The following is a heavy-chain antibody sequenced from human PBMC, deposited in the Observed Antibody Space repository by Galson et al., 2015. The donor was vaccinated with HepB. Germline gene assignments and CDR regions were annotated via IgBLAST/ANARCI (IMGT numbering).Heavy chain of an antibody. CDR1: GFMFDSFA. D-gene: IGHD2-2*01. V-gene: IGHV3-30*14. CDR3: ILGYQLLRLSDF. CDR2: ISYDASKK. J-gene: IGHJ4*02. Sequence: SLRLSCAASGFMFDSFAMHWVRQPPGKGLEWVTLISYDASKKYYADSVKGRFTISRDNSQNTLYLQMNDLRPDDTAVYYCILGYQLLRLSDFWGQGTLVTVSS.